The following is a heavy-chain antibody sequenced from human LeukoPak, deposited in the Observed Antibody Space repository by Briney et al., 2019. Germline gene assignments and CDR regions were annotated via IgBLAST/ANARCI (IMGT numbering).Heavy chain of an antibody. Sequence: ASVKVSCKASGYPFTTYGITWVRQAPGQGLEWMGWISTYNGDTNYAQKFQGRVTMTTDTSTSTAYMELRSLRSDDTAVYYCARDFRGGFDYWGQGTLVTVSS. CDR3: ARDFRGGFDY. V-gene: IGHV1-18*01. CDR2: ISTYNGDT. J-gene: IGHJ4*02. CDR1: GYPFTTYG. D-gene: IGHD3-10*01.